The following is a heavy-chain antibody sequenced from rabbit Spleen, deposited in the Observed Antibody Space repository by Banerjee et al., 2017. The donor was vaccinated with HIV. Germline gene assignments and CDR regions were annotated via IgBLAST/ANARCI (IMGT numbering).Heavy chain of an antibody. Sequence: QEQLEESGGGLVQPEGSLTLTCTASGFSFSSGYDIVWVRQAPGKGLEWIGYIYSSIHYTYYANWAKGRFTISKTSSTTVTLQMTSLTVADTATYFCARVSETSGWGEDLWGPGALVTV. V-gene: IGHV1S45*01. CDR1: GFSFSSGYD. J-gene: IGHJ4*01. D-gene: IGHD4-1*01. CDR2: IYSSIHYT. CDR3: ARVSETSGWGEDL.